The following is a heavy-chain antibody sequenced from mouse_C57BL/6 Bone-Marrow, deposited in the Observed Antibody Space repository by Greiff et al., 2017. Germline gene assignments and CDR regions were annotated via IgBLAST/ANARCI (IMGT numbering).Heavy chain of an antibody. V-gene: IGHV1-9*01. J-gene: IGHJ2*01. CDR2: ILPGGGST. D-gene: IGHD1-1*01. CDR3: AKRGSGSRGDLDY. CDR1: GYTFTGYW. Sequence: QVQLQQSGAELMKPGASVKLSCKASGYTFTGYWIDWVKQRPGHGLEWIGEILPGGGSTNYNKKFKGKATFTAETSSNTAYMQLSSLTTEDSAVDDCAKRGSGSRGDLDYWGQGTTLTVS.